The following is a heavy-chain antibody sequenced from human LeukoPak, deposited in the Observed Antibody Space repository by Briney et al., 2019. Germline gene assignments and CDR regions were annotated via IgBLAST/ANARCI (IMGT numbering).Heavy chain of an antibody. CDR2: INHSGST. CDR1: GGSFSGYY. Sequence: SETLSLTCAVYGGSFSGYYWSWIRQPPGKGLEWIGEINHSGSTNYNPSLKSRVTISVDTSKNQFSLKLSSVTAADTAVYYCARLKRGYCSSTSCLGWFDPWGQGTLVTVSS. CDR3: ARLKRGYCSSTSCLGWFDP. V-gene: IGHV4-34*01. J-gene: IGHJ5*02. D-gene: IGHD2-2*01.